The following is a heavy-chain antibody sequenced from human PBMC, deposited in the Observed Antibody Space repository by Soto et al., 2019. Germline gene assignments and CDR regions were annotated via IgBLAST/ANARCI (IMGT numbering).Heavy chain of an antibody. J-gene: IGHJ4*02. CDR1: GYNLNDLS. Sequence: QVQLVQSGAEVKKPGASVKVSCKVSGYNLNDLSIHWVRQAPGKGLEWMGGSDPADGETIYAQKFQGRVTMTEATSTDTAYMELSSLRSEDTAVYYCVTVIVSTIPLDYWGQGTLVTVSS. D-gene: IGHD5-12*01. CDR3: VTVIVSTIPLDY. CDR2: SDPADGET. V-gene: IGHV1-24*01.